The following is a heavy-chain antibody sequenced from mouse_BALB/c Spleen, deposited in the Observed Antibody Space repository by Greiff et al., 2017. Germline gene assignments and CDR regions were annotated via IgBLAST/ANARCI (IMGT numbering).Heavy chain of an antibody. Sequence: VQGVESGPGLVAPSQSLSITCTVSGFSLTSYGVHWVRQPPGKGLEWLGVIWAGGSTNYNSALMSRLSISKDNSKSQVFLKMNSLQTDDTAMYYCARVGNRYFDVWGAGTTVTVSS. J-gene: IGHJ1*01. CDR1: GFSLTSYG. CDR2: IWAGGST. V-gene: IGHV2-9*02. CDR3: ARVGNRYFDV. D-gene: IGHD2-1*01.